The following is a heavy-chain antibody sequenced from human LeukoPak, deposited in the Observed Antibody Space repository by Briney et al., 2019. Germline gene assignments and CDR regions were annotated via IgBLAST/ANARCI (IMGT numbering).Heavy chain of an antibody. D-gene: IGHD3-10*01. Sequence: GGSLRLSCAASGFTFSSYGMHWVRQAPGKGLEWVAVISYDGSNTYYADSVKGRFTISRDNSKNMLHLQMNSLRAEDTAVYYCAKPCYYGSRSYMDYWGQGTLVTVSS. CDR2: ISYDGSNT. V-gene: IGHV3-30*18. J-gene: IGHJ4*02. CDR1: GFTFSSYG. CDR3: AKPCYYGSRSYMDY.